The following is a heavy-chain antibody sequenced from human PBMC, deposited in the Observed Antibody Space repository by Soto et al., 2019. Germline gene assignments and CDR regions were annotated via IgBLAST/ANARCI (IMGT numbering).Heavy chain of an antibody. CDR3: SRRVTTYLYYYYGMDV. V-gene: IGHV4-39*01. Sequence: PSETLSLTCTVSGGSMSSSSYYWGWIRQPPGKGLEWIGSIYYSGSTYYNPSLKSRVTISVDTSKNQFSLKLTSVTAADTAVYYCSRRVTTYLYYYYGMDVWGQGTTVTVSS. J-gene: IGHJ6*02. CDR2: IYYSGST. D-gene: IGHD4-17*01. CDR1: GGSMSSSSYY.